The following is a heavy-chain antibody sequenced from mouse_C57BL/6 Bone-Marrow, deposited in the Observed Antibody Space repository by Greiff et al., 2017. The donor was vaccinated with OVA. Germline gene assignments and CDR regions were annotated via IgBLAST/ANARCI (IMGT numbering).Heavy chain of an antibody. CDR3: AREGGFYYCGSRGWFAY. CDR2: ISDGGSYT. D-gene: IGHD1-1*01. V-gene: IGHV5-4*01. CDR1: GFTFSSYA. J-gene: IGHJ3*01. Sequence: EVKLVESGGGLVKPGGSLKLSCAASGFTFSSYAMSWVRQTPEKRLEWVATISDGGSYTYYPDNVKGRFTISRDNAKNNLYLQMSHLKSEDTAMYYCAREGGFYYCGSRGWFAYWGQGTLVTVSA.